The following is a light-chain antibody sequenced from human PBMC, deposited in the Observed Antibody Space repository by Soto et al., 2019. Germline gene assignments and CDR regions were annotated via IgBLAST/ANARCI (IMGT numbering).Light chain of an antibody. J-gene: IGKJ5*01. CDR3: QQYYRSSIT. Sequence: AIQLTQSPSSLSASVGDRVTITCRASQGISSYLAWYQQKPGKAPKLLIYDASTLERGVTSRFSGTGSGTAFTLTISSLQPDDFATYYCQQYYRSSITFGQGTRLEIK. CDR2: DAS. V-gene: IGKV1-13*02. CDR1: QGISSY.